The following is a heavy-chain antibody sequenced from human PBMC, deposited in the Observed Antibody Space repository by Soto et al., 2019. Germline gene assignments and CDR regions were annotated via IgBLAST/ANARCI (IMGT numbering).Heavy chain of an antibody. CDR3: ARSLGYCISTSCYAVNYYYYYGMDV. D-gene: IGHD2-2*01. CDR2: ISGSGGST. CDR1: GFTFSSYA. V-gene: IGHV3-23*01. J-gene: IGHJ6*02. Sequence: GGSLRLSCAASGFTFSSYAMSWVRQAPGKGLEWVSAISGSGGSTYYADSVKGRFTISRDNSKNTLYLQMNSLRAEDTAVYYCARSLGYCISTSCYAVNYYYYYGMDVWGQGTTVTVSS.